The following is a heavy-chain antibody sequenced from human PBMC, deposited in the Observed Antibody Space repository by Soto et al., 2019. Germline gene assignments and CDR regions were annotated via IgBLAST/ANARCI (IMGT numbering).Heavy chain of an antibody. V-gene: IGHV1-69*12. D-gene: IGHD6-19*01. J-gene: IGHJ6*02. CDR3: ARVEAVAGLYNYHGLDV. Sequence: QVQLVQSGAGVKRPGSPVKFSCRVSEGTFSNYASDWVRLPPGHGLERMGGFVPIFGTTYYTQKFQGRATIIAGDSTTTAYLEMGSLRSEDTAIYYCARVEAVAGLYNYHGLDVWGQGTAVTVSS. CDR2: FVPIFGTT. CDR1: EGTFSNYA.